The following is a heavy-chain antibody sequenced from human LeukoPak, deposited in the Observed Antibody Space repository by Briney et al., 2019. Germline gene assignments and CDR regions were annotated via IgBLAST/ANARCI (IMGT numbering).Heavy chain of an antibody. Sequence: SVKVSCKASGGTFSSYAISWVQQAPGQGLEWMGGIIPIFGTANYAQKFQGRVTITTDESTSTAYMELSSLRSEDTAVYYCATRADYYDSSGYYYAPQEYWGQGTLVTVSS. J-gene: IGHJ4*02. D-gene: IGHD3-22*01. CDR1: GGTFSSYA. V-gene: IGHV1-69*05. CDR2: IIPIFGTA. CDR3: ATRADYYDSSGYYYAPQEY.